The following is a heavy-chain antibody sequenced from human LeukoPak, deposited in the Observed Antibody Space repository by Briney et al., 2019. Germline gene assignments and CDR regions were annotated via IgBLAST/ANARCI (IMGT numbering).Heavy chain of an antibody. CDR3: ARGEPENWFDP. J-gene: IGHJ5*02. CDR1: GGSISSGGYY. CDR2: IYHSGST. V-gene: IGHV4-30-2*01. Sequence: SETLSLTCTVSGGSISSGGYYWSWIRQPPGKGLEWIGYIYHSGSTYYNPSLKSRVTISVDRSKNQFSLKLSSVTAADTAVYYCARGEPENWFDPWGQGTLVTVSS.